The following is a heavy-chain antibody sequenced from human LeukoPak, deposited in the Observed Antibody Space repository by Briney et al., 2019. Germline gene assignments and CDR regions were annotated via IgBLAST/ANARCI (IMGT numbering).Heavy chain of an antibody. CDR3: GTFPNPFQI. CDR2: IKQDGSEQ. J-gene: IGHJ3*01. CDR1: GFSFSSYW. V-gene: IGHV3-7*01. Sequence: PGGSLRLSCVGSGFSFSSYWMAWVRQAPGKGLEWVASIKQDGSEQRYVDSVKGRFTISRDNAKNSLFLQMNRLGAEDTAVYYCGTFPNPFQIGGQGTKV.